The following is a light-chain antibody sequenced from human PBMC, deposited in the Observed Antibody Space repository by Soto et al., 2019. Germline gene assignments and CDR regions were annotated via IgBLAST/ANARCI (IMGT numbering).Light chain of an antibody. V-gene: IGLV7-46*01. J-gene: IGLJ2*01. CDR1: TGSVTSGHY. Sequence: QPVVTQEPSLTVSPGGTVTLTCDSSTGSVTSGHYPYWFQQRPGQAPRTVIFDTNNRHSWTPVRFSGSLLGGKAALTLSGAEPEDEADYYCLLSYGDSWVFGGGTKLTVL. CDR3: LLSYGDSWV. CDR2: DTN.